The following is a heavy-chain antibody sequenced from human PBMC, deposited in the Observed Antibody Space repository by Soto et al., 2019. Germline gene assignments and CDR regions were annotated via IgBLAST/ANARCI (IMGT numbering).Heavy chain of an antibody. CDR3: ARSLYCSGGSCDGYYFDY. CDR1: GGTFSSYA. V-gene: IGHV1-69*13. Sequence: ASVKVSCKASGGTFSSYAISWVRQAPGQGLEWMGGIIPIFGTANYAQKFQGRVTITADESTSTAYMELSSLRSEDTAVYYCARSLYCSGGSCDGYYFDYWGQGTLVTVSS. D-gene: IGHD2-15*01. J-gene: IGHJ4*02. CDR2: IIPIFGTA.